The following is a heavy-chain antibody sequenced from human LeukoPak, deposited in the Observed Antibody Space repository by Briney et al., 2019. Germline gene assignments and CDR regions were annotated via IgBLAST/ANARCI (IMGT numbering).Heavy chain of an antibody. D-gene: IGHD3-16*02. V-gene: IGHV3-7*01. CDR3: ARDYRGWPYYYYHGMDV. Sequence: GGSLRLSCAASGFTFSSYWMSWVRQAPGKGLEWVANIQEDGSEKYYVDSVKGRFTISRDNAKNSLYLLMDSLRAEDTAVYYCARDYRGWPYYYYHGMDVWGQGTTVIVSS. CDR2: IQEDGSEK. J-gene: IGHJ6*02. CDR1: GFTFSSYW.